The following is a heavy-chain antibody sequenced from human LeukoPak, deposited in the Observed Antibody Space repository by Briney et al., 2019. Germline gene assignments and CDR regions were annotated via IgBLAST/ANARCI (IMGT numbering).Heavy chain of an antibody. CDR3: ARERNPNDAFDI. V-gene: IGHV1-69*06. J-gene: IGHJ3*02. CDR1: GGTFSSYA. Sequence: ASVKVSCKASGGTFSSYAISWVRQAPGQGLEWMGGIIPIFGTANYAQKFQGRVTITADKSTSTAYMELSSLRSEDTAVYYCARERNPNDAFDIWGQGTMVTVSS. CDR2: IIPIFGTA.